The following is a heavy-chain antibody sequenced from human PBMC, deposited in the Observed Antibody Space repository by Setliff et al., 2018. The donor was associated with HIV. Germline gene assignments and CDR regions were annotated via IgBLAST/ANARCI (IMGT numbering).Heavy chain of an antibody. D-gene: IGHD4-17*01. J-gene: IGHJ4*02. CDR3: ARTDYGGNSGGSYFDY. V-gene: IGHV1-18*01. CDR2: ISPYNGHT. Sequence: ASVKVSCKASGYIFTTYDITWVRQAPGKGLEWLGWISPYNGHTNFAQKFQGRVTMTTDTATSTAYMEVRSLRSDDTAVYYCARTDYGGNSGGSYFDYWGQGSLVTVSS. CDR1: GYIFTTYD.